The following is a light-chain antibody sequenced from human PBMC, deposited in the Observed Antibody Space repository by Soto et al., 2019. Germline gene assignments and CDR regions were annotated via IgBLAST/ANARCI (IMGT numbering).Light chain of an antibody. CDR3: QQYTNWPYT. CDR1: QSVSSSY. J-gene: IGKJ4*01. Sequence: EIVLTQSPGTLSLSPGERATLSCRASQSVSSSYLAWYQQKPGQAPRLLIYRASTRATGIPARFSGSGSGTEFTLTISSLQSEDFAIYDCQQYTNWPYTFGGGTKVDIK. CDR2: RAS. V-gene: IGKV3D-15*01.